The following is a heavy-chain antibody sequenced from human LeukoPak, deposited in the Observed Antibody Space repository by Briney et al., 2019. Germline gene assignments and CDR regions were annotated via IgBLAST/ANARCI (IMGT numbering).Heavy chain of an antibody. D-gene: IGHD3-3*01. J-gene: IGHJ5*02. Sequence: GGSLRLSCAASGFTFSSYWMHWVRQAPGKGLVWVSRINSDGSSTSYADSVKGRFTISRDNAKNTLYLQMNSLRAEDTAVYYCARGNVLRFLEWLFDPYNWFDPWGQGTLVTVSS. CDR2: INSDGSST. V-gene: IGHV3-74*01. CDR1: GFTFSSYW. CDR3: ARGNVLRFLEWLFDPYNWFDP.